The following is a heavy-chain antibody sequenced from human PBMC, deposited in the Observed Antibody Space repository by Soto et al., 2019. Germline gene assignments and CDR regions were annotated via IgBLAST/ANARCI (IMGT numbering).Heavy chain of an antibody. V-gene: IGHV3-53*04. D-gene: IGHD3-10*01. Sequence: EVQLVESGGGLVQPGGSLRLSCVASGIPVSSNYMTWVRQAPGKGLEWVSVLHSGGDTYYANSVKGRFTISRHDSTNKLFLQMNSLTAEDTAVYYCARDGPDYYASRMDVWGQGTTVTVCS. CDR1: GIPVSSNY. CDR3: ARDGPDYYASRMDV. CDR2: LHSGGDT. J-gene: IGHJ6*02.